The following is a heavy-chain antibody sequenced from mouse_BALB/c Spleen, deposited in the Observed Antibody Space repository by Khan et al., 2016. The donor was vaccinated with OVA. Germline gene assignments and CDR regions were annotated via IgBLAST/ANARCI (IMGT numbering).Heavy chain of an antibody. V-gene: IGHV2-9*02. CDR2: IWAGGST. J-gene: IGHJ2*01. D-gene: IGHD1-3*01. Sequence: QVQLKESGPGLVAPSQSLSITCTVSGFSLTSYGVHWVRQPPGKGLEWLGVIWAGGSTNYNSALMSRLSISTDNSKSQAFLIMDRRQTEDTAMYYCARLEDIWGQGTTLTVSS. CDR1: GFSLTSYG. CDR3: ARLEDI.